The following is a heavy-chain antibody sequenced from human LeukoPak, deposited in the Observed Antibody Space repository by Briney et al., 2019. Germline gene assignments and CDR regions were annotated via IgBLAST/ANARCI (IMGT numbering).Heavy chain of an antibody. CDR2: INHSGST. D-gene: IGHD3-22*01. V-gene: IGHV4-34*01. J-gene: IGHJ3*02. Sequence: PSETLSLTCAVYGGSFSGYYWSWIRQPPGKGLEWIGEINHSGSTNYNPSLRSRVTISVDTSKNQLSLKLSSVTAADTAVYYCARVTYDSSGWELDIWGQGTMVTVSS. CDR1: GGSFSGYY. CDR3: ARVTYDSSGWELDI.